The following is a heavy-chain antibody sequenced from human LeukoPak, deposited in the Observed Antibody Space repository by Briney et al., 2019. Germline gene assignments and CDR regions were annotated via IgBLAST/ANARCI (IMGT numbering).Heavy chain of an antibody. CDR3: ARREDTAMVIGAFDI. D-gene: IGHD5-18*01. CDR1: GYTFTSYG. V-gene: IGHV1-18*01. Sequence: ASVKVSCKASGYTFTSYGISWVRQAPGQGLEWMGWISAYNGNTNYAQKLQGRVTMTTDTSTSTAYMELRSLRSDDTAVYYCARREDTAMVIGAFDIWGQGTMVTVSS. J-gene: IGHJ3*02. CDR2: ISAYNGNT.